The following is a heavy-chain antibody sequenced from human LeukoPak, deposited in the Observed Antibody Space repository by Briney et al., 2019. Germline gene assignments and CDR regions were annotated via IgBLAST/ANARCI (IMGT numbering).Heavy chain of an antibody. J-gene: IGHJ4*02. CDR3: ARDLEGERPPNDY. D-gene: IGHD3-3*01. CDR1: GFTFSSYA. Sequence: PGGSLRLSCAASGFTFSSYAMSWVRQAPGKGLEWVANIKQDGSEKYYVDSVKGRFTISRDNAKNSLYLQMNSLRAEDTAVYYCARDLEGERPPNDYWGQGTLVTVSS. V-gene: IGHV3-7*01. CDR2: IKQDGSEK.